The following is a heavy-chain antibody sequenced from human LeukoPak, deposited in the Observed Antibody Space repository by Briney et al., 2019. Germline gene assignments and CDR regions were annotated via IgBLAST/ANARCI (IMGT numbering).Heavy chain of an antibody. V-gene: IGHV4-34*01. Sequence: PSETLSLTYAVYGGSFSGYYWSWIRQPPGKGLEWIGEINHSGSTNYNPSLKSRVTISVDTSKNQFSLKLSSVTAADTAVYYCAREQAALERYFDWLPFDYWGQGTLVTVSS. J-gene: IGHJ4*02. CDR1: GGSFSGYY. CDR3: AREQAALERYFDWLPFDY. D-gene: IGHD3-9*01. CDR2: INHSGST.